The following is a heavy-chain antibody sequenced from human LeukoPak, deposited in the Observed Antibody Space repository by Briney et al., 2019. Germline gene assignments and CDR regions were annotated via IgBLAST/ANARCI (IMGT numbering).Heavy chain of an antibody. V-gene: IGHV3-23*01. D-gene: IGHD6-19*01. CDR1: GFTVSSSH. J-gene: IGHJ4*02. CDR2: IGGNGDNT. CDR3: ASQYTSGWYVAFEY. Sequence: GGSLRLSCAASGFTVSSSHLTWVRQAPGKGLEWVSAIGGNGDNTYYADSVKGRFTISRDNSKNTLYLQMNSLRAEDTAVYYCASQYTSGWYVAFEYWGQGALVTVSS.